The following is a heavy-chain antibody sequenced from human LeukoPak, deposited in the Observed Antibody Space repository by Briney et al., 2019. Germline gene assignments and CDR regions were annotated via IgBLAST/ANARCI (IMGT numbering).Heavy chain of an antibody. CDR1: GFTLSGYS. J-gene: IGHJ4*02. D-gene: IGHD5-24*01. CDR3: ARDVRDGYNLDY. CDR2: LSSSSSYV. Sequence: GGSLRLSCAATGFTLSGYSMNWVRQAPGKGLEWVSSLSSSSSYVYYTNSVKGRFTISRDNAKNSLDLQMNSLRAEDTALYYCARDVRDGYNLDYWGQGTLVTVSS. V-gene: IGHV3-21*01.